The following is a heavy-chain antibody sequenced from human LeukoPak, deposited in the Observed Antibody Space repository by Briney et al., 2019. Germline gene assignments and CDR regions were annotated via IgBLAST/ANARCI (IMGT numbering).Heavy chain of an antibody. CDR3: ARGGLYGYDVFDY. CDR2: ISGSGRTM. Sequence: GGSLRLSCATSGFTFSSYEMNWVRQAPGKGLEWVSYISGSGRTMSYADSVKGRFTISRDNAKNSLYLQMNSLRVEDTAVYHCARGGLYGYDVFDYWGQGTLVTVSS. D-gene: IGHD5-12*01. CDR1: GFTFSSYE. J-gene: IGHJ4*02. V-gene: IGHV3-48*03.